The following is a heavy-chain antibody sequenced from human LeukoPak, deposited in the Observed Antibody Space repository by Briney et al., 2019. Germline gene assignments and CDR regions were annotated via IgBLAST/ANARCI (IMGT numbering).Heavy chain of an antibody. V-gene: IGHV7-4-1*02. CDR2: INTNNGNP. CDR1: GYTFTTYA. D-gene: IGHD3-22*01. CDR3: ARVVDYYDSSGPRGWDAFDI. Sequence: ASVKVSCKGSGYTFTTYAMNWVRQAPGQGLEWRGWINTNNGNPTYAQGFTGRFVFSLDTSVSTAYLQISSLKAEDTAVYYCARVVDYYDSSGPRGWDAFDIWGQGTMVTVSS. J-gene: IGHJ3*02.